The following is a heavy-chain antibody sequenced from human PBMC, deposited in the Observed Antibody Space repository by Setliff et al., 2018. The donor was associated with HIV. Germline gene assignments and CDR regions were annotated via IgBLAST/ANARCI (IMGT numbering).Heavy chain of an antibody. Sequence: TGGSLRLSCAASGFTFSSYSMNWVRQAPGKGLEWVSSISSSSSYIYYADSVKGRFTISRDNAKNSLYLQMNSLRAEDTAVYYCARNPSYDYVWGESFGDIWGQGTMVTV. CDR2: ISSSSSYI. J-gene: IGHJ3*02. D-gene: IGHD3-16*01. CDR3: ARNPSYDYVWGESFGDI. V-gene: IGHV3-21*01. CDR1: GFTFSSYS.